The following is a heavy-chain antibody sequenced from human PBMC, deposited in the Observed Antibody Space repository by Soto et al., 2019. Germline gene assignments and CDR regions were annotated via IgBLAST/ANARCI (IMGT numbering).Heavy chain of an antibody. CDR3: AKAYSYGYSRIAFDY. CDR1: GFTFSSYA. Sequence: EVQLLESGGGLVQPGGSLRLSCAASGFTFSSYAMSWVRQAPGKGLEWVSAISGSGGSTYYADSVKGRFTISRDNSKNTLYLQLNSLRAEDTAVYYCAKAYSYGYSRIAFDYWGQGTLVTVSS. CDR2: ISGSGGST. J-gene: IGHJ4*02. V-gene: IGHV3-23*01. D-gene: IGHD5-18*01.